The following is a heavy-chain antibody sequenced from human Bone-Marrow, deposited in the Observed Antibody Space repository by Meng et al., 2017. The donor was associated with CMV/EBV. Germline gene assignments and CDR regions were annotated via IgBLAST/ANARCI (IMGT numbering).Heavy chain of an antibody. J-gene: IGHJ5*02. CDR1: GGSISSFY. V-gene: IGHV4-4*07. CDR2: IYTSGST. Sequence: RSLTCTVSGGSISSFYWSWIRQPAGKGLEWIGRIYTSGSTNYNPSLQSRVTMSVDTSKNHFSLKLTSVTAADTAVYYCAKGRAWFDPWGQGTLVTVSS. CDR3: AKGRAWFDP.